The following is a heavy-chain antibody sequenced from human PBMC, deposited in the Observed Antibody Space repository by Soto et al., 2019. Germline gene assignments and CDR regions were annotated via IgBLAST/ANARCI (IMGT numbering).Heavy chain of an antibody. CDR2: ISYDGSNK. Sequence: QVQLVESGGGVVQPGRSLRLSCAASGFTFSSYGMHWVRQAPGKGLEWVAVISYDGSNKYYADSVKGRFTISRDNSKNTLYLQMSSLRAEDTAVYCCAKGPAIVFVPAAMNYSYGMDVWGQGTTVTVSS. V-gene: IGHV3-30*18. CDR3: AKGPAIVFVPAAMNYSYGMDV. J-gene: IGHJ6*02. CDR1: GFTFSSYG. D-gene: IGHD2-2*01.